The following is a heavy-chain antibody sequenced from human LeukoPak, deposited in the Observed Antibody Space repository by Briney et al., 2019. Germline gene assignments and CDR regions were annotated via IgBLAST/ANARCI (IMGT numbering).Heavy chain of an antibody. D-gene: IGHD3-10*01. Sequence: SETLSLTCTVSGGSISGFFWTWIRQPPGKELEWIGSIYYSGSSTKYNPSLKSRVTISVDTSKSQFSLRLNSATAADTAVYFCARTSRHYYGSGTNLTPWPAGMDVWGQGTTVTVSS. CDR2: IYYSGSST. V-gene: IGHV4-59*01. J-gene: IGHJ6*02. CDR3: ARTSRHYYGSGTNLTPWPAGMDV. CDR1: GGSISGFF.